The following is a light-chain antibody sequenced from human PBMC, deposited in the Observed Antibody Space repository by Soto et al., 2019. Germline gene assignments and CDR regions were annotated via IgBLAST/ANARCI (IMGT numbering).Light chain of an antibody. CDR1: QSISKF. Sequence: DFELTQSPSSLSAFVGDRVSISCRASQSISKFLSWYQQRPGTAPKLLIYAASSLESGVPSRFSGSGSGTEFTLTISSLQPKDFATYYCLQHNTYPWTFGQGTKVDIK. CDR2: AAS. V-gene: IGKV1-17*01. J-gene: IGKJ1*01. CDR3: LQHNTYPWT.